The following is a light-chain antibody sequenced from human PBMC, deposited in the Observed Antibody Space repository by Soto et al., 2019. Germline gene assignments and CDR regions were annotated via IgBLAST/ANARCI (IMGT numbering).Light chain of an antibody. CDR1: QSVRTY. CDR2: DAS. CDR3: QQLNSYPLT. J-gene: IGKJ1*01. V-gene: IGKV3-11*01. Sequence: EIVLTQSPVTLSLSPGERATLSCRASQSVRTYLAWYQVKPGQAPRLLIYDASRRASGVPARFSGSGSGTDFTLTISSLEPEDFALYYCQQLNSYPLTFGQGTKVEIK.